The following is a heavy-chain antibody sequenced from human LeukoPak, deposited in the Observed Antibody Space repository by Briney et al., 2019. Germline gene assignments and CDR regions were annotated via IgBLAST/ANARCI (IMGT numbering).Heavy chain of an antibody. Sequence: ASVKVSCKASGYTFTGYYMHWVRQAPGQGLEWMGWINPNSGGTNYAQKFQGRVTMTRDTSISTAYMELSRLRSDDTAVYYCARGATYYYDSSGYSTQGDFDYWGQGTLVTVSS. CDR3: ARGATYYYDSSGYSTQGDFDY. CDR1: GYTFTGYY. CDR2: INPNSGGT. V-gene: IGHV1-2*02. D-gene: IGHD3-22*01. J-gene: IGHJ4*02.